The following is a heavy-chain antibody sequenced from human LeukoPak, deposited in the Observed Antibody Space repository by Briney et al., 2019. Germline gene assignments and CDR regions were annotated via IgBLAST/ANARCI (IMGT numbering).Heavy chain of an antibody. CDR1: GSTFSSYS. J-gene: IGHJ6*02. V-gene: IGHV3-48*04. D-gene: IGHD5-18*01. CDR2: ISSSSSTI. CDR3: AREGLGYSSGMDV. Sequence: GGSLRLSCAASGSTFSSYSMNWVRQAPGKGLEWVSYISSSSSTIYYADSVKGRFTISRDNAKNSLYLQMNSLRAEDTAVYYCAREGLGYSSGMDVWGQGTTVTVSS.